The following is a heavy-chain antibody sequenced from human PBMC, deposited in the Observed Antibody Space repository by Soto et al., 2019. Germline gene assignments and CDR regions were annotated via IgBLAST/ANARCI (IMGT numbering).Heavy chain of an antibody. CDR3: ARAPYGSGTKPYYFCY. CDR2: IYNSGST. Sequence: QVQLQESGPGLVKPSETLSLTCTVSGGSISSYYWSWIRQPPGKGLEWIGFIYNSGSTNYTPSLNSPVTNSMDTSRNRFSLILSSVTAADTAVYYCARAPYGSGTKPYYFCYWCQGTLVTVSS. D-gene: IGHD3-10*01. V-gene: IGHV4-59*01. J-gene: IGHJ4*02. CDR1: GGSISSYY.